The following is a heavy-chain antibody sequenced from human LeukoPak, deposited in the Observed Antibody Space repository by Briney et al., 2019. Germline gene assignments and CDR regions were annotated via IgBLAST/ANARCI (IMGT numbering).Heavy chain of an antibody. CDR3: ARHGSFTMVRGRLRYYYMDV. J-gene: IGHJ6*03. CDR1: GFTFSSYE. D-gene: IGHD3-10*01. V-gene: IGHV3-48*03. Sequence: GGSLRLSCAASGFTFSSYEMNWVRQAPGKGLEWVSYISSSGSTIYYADSVKGRFTISRDNSKNTLYLQMNSLRAEDTAVYYCARHGSFTMVRGRLRYYYMDVWGKGTTVTISS. CDR2: ISSSGSTI.